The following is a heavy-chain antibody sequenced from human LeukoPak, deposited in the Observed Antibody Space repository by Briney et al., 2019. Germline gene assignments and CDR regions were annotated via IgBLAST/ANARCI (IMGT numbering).Heavy chain of an antibody. V-gene: IGHV1-24*01. Sequence: ASVEVSCKVSGYTLTELSMHWVRQAPGKGLEWMGGFDPEDGETIYAQKFQGRVTMTEDTSTNTAYMELSSLRSEDTAVYYCATDIIGSSWYYFDYWGQGTLVTVSS. CDR1: GYTLTELS. CDR3: ATDIIGSSWYYFDY. J-gene: IGHJ4*02. D-gene: IGHD6-13*01. CDR2: FDPEDGET.